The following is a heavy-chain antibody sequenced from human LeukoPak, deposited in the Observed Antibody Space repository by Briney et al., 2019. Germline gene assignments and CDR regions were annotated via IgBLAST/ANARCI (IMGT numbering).Heavy chain of an antibody. J-gene: IGHJ4*02. CDR3: AKDGSSSSPFDY. CDR1: GFTFDDYA. D-gene: IGHD6-13*01. V-gene: IGHV3-43*02. Sequence: GGSLTLTCAASGFTFDDYAMYWVRQTPGKGLEWVSLISGDGGSTYYADSVKGRFTISRDNSKNSLYLQMNSLRTEDTALYYCAKDGSSSSPFDYWGQGTLITVSS. CDR2: ISGDGGST.